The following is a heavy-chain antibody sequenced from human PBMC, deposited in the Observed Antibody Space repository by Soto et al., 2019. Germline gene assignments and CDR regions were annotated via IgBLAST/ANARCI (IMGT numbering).Heavy chain of an antibody. CDR3: ARDRLLGIDGMDV. CDR1: GYTFTSDD. CDR2: MNRNSGNT. Sequence: QVQLVQSGAEVKKPGASVKVSCKASGYTFTSDDINWVRQATGQGLEWMGWMNRNSGNTGYAQKFQGRVTMTWNTSISTAYMELSSLRSEDTAVYYWARDRLLGIDGMDVWGQGTTVTVSS. J-gene: IGHJ6*02. V-gene: IGHV1-8*01. D-gene: IGHD7-27*01.